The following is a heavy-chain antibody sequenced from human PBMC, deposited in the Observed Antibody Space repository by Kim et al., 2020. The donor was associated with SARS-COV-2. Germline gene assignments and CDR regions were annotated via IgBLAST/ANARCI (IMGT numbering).Heavy chain of an antibody. CDR1: GFTFSSYS. CDR2: ISSSSSYI. CDR3: ARPLGYCSSTSCYYGYMDV. J-gene: IGHJ6*03. V-gene: IGHV3-21*01. D-gene: IGHD2-2*01. Sequence: GGSLRLSCAASGFTFSSYSMNWVRQAPGKGLEWVSSISSSSSYIYYADSVKGRFTISRDNAKNSLYLQMNSLRAEDTAVYYCARPLGYCSSTSCYYGYMDVWGKGTTVTVSS.